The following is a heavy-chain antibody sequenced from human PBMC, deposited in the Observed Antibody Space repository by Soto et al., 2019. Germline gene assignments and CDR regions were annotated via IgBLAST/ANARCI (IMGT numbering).Heavy chain of an antibody. CDR3: ARDAIGRTTDH. Sequence: QVHLVQSGTEVKRPGAAVRISCKASGYTFTNYAIHWVRQAPGQGLEWMGWINPGSSKSRYAQKVQGRVTFSSDTPATSVYMEVSSLRSEDTAVYYCARDAIGRTTDHWGQGTLVTVSS. CDR1: GYTFTNYA. D-gene: IGHD1-1*01. J-gene: IGHJ4*02. V-gene: IGHV1-3*01. CDR2: INPGSSKS.